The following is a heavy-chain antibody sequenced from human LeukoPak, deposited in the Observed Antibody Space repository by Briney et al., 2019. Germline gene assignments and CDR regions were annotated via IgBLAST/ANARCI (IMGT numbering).Heavy chain of an antibody. V-gene: IGHV3-48*04. J-gene: IGHJ4*02. CDR2: ISRSSSTM. Sequence: GRSLRLSCAVSGFTFSSYSMNWVRQAPGKGLEWVSYISRSSSTMYYADSVKGRFTISRDNAKNSLYLQMNSLRAEDTAVYYCARGDSGSYFYFDYWGQGTLVTVSS. CDR3: ARGDSGSYFYFDY. D-gene: IGHD1-26*01. CDR1: GFTFSSYS.